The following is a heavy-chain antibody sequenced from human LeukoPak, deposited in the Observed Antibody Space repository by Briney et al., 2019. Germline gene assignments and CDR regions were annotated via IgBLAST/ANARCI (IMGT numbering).Heavy chain of an antibody. J-gene: IGHJ4*02. CDR2: FYHRGNT. V-gene: IGHV4-30-2*01. CDR3: ARALRCGQLADY. CDR1: GGSISSGYS. Sequence: SETLSLTCAVSGGSISSGYSWTWIRQPPGKGLKWIGYFYHRGNTYYNPSLKSRVTISVDVSKNQFSLKLNSATAADTAVYYCARALRCGQLADYWGQGTLVTVSS. D-gene: IGHD6-6*01.